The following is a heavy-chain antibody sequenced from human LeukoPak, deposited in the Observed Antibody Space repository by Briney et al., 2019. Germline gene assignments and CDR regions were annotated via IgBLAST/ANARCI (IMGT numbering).Heavy chain of an antibody. J-gene: IGHJ4*02. Sequence: GGSRRLAWPLSGFTSIDICTRCVRQAPGKGLEWVAVIWYDGSNKYYADSVKGRFTISRDNSRNTLYLQMNSLRAEDTAVYYWVKIRVPVAQYYFDYWGPGTLVTVSS. CDR1: GFTSIDIC. D-gene: IGHD2-15*01. V-gene: IGHV3-33*06. CDR3: VKIRVPVAQYYFDY. CDR2: IWYDGSNK.